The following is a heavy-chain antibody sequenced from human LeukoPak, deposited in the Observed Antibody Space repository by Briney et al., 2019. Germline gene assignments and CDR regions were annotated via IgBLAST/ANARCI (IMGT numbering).Heavy chain of an antibody. CDR1: GGSISSSSYY. Sequence: PSETLSLTCTVSGGSISSSSYYWGWIRQPPGKGLEWIGEINHSGSTNYNPSLKSRVTISVDTSKNQFSLKLSSVTAADTAVYYCARHSYCSSTSCYAGGIRYWGQGTLVTVSS. CDR3: ARHSYCSSTSCYAGGIRY. V-gene: IGHV4-39*01. D-gene: IGHD2-2*01. J-gene: IGHJ4*02. CDR2: INHSGST.